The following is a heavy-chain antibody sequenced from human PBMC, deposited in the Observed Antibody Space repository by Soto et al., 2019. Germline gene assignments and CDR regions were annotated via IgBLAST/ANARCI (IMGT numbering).Heavy chain of an antibody. CDR3: ARSPRITIFGVVSQPTYYYGMDV. Sequence: SVKVSCKASGGTFSSYAISWVRQAPGQGLEWMGGIIPIFGTANYAQKFQGRVTITADESTSTAYMELSSLRSEDTAVYYCARSPRITIFGVVSQPTYYYGMDVWGQGTTVTVSS. V-gene: IGHV1-69*13. CDR1: GGTFSSYA. D-gene: IGHD3-3*01. J-gene: IGHJ6*02. CDR2: IIPIFGTA.